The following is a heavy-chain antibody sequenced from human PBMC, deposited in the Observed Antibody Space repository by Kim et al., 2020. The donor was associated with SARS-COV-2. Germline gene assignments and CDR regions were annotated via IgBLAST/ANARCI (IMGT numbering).Heavy chain of an antibody. CDR2: IRSKAYGGTT. V-gene: IGHV3-49*04. D-gene: IGHD2-2*01. J-gene: IGHJ6*02. CDR1: GFTFGDYA. Sequence: GGPLRLSCTASGFTFGDYAMSWVRQAPGKGLEWVGFIRSKAYGGTTEYAASVKGRFTISRDDSKSIAYLQMNSLKTEDTAVYYCIKGRAVPAGWSYYYGMDVWGQGTTVTVSS. CDR3: IKGRAVPAGWSYYYGMDV.